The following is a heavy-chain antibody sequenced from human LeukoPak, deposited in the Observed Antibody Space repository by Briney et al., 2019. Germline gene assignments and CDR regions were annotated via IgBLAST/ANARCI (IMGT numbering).Heavy chain of an antibody. D-gene: IGHD5-18*01. V-gene: IGHV3-30*02. Sequence: PGGSLRLSCAASGFTFSSYGMHWVRQAPGKGLEWVAFIRYDGSNKYYADSVKGRSTISRDNSKNTLYLQMNSLRAEDTAVYYCAKDTAMVVYYFDYWGQGTLVTVSS. CDR2: IRYDGSNK. CDR1: GFTFSSYG. CDR3: AKDTAMVVYYFDY. J-gene: IGHJ4*02.